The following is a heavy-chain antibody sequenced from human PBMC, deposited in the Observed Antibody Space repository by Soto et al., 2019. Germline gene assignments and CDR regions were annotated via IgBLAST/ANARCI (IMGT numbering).Heavy chain of an antibody. CDR2: ISSNGGST. Sequence: GGSLRLSCSASGFTFSSYAMHWVRQAPGKGLEYVSAISSNGGSTYYADSVKGRFTISRDNSKNTLYLQMSSLRAEDTAVYYCVKNGHSGYDLGALDYWGQGTLVTVSS. CDR3: VKNGHSGYDLGALDY. D-gene: IGHD5-12*01. J-gene: IGHJ4*02. V-gene: IGHV3-64D*06. CDR1: GFTFSSYA.